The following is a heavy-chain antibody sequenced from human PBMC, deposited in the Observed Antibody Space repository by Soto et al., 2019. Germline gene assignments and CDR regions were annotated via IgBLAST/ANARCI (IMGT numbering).Heavy chain of an antibody. CDR3: AREPWAADY. Sequence: EVQLVESGGGLVQPGGSLRLSCAASRFTVSTKYMSWVRQAPGKGLEWVSVIYSGGSTFYADSVRGRFTISRDNSKNTVNLQMNSLRAEDTAVYYCAREPWAADYWGQGTLVTVSS. J-gene: IGHJ4*02. CDR1: RFTVSTKY. D-gene: IGHD3-16*01. CDR2: IYSGGST. V-gene: IGHV3-66*01.